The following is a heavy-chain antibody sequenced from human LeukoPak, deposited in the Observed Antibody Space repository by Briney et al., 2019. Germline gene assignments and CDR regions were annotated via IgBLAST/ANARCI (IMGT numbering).Heavy chain of an antibody. CDR1: GGSISGYY. CDR3: ARSYSSGPFDH. Sequence: SETLSLTCTVSGGSISGYYWSWIRQPPGKGLEWLGYFYDSGSTNYSPSLKSRVTMSEDTSKNQFSLRLNSVTAADTAVYYYARSYSSGPFDHWGQGTLVTASS. J-gene: IGHJ4*02. CDR2: FYDSGST. D-gene: IGHD6-19*01. V-gene: IGHV4-59*01.